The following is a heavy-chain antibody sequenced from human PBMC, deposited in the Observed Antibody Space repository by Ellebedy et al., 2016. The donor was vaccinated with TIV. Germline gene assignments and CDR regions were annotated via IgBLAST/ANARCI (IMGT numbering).Heavy chain of an antibody. CDR1: GYTFTTYG. V-gene: IGHV1-18*04. D-gene: IGHD3-10*02. J-gene: IGHJ4*02. CDR3: ARRPDVAYAIRPTDY. CDR2: ISVYNGHT. Sequence: AASVKVSCKASGYTFTTYGISWVRQAPGQGLEWMGWISVYNGHTRYAQKFQGRVTMTTDTSTSTAYMELRSLRSDDTAVYYRARRPDVAYAIRPTDYWGQGTLVTVSS.